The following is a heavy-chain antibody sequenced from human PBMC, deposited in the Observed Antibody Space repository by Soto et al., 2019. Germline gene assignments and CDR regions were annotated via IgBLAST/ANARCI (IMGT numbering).Heavy chain of an antibody. CDR3: AREDDGGDTLDV. CDR2: IHHSGSI. D-gene: IGHD2-21*02. Sequence: QVQLQQSGPGLVKPSQTLSLTCTVSGGSISGDYYHWTWIRQSPEKGLEWIGYIHHSGSILYNPSLKSRLTISVDTSKNQFSLHLSSVTAAYTAVYFCAREDDGGDTLDVWGQGTTVTVSS. CDR1: GGSISGDYYH. J-gene: IGHJ6*02. V-gene: IGHV4-30-4*08.